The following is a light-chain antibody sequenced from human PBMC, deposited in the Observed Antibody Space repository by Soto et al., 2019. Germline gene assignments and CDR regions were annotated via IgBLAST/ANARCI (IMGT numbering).Light chain of an antibody. J-gene: IGKJ4*01. Sequence: DILLTQSPSTLSVSVGEGVTLLCRASERLGGSQVAWYQQKPGQAPRVLIYASSTRTPGTPERFSGRGSGTEYTLTISRVEPEDFAVYHCQQYADSVSFGGGTKV. V-gene: IGKV3-20*01. CDR2: ASS. CDR3: QQYADSVS. CDR1: ERLGGSQ.